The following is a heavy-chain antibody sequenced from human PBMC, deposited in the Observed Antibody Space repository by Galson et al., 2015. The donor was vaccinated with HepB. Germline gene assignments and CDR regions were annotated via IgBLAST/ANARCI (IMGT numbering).Heavy chain of an antibody. V-gene: IGHV3-48*02. CDR3: ARSGKHSGSYLYYYYYYGMDV. CDR1: GFTFSSYS. J-gene: IGHJ6*02. Sequence: SLRLSCAASGFTFSSYSMNLVRQAPGKGLEWVSYISSSSSTIYYADSVKGRFTISRDNAKNSLYLQMNSLRDEDTAVYYCARSGKHSGSYLYYYYYYGMDVWGQGTTVTVSS. CDR2: ISSSSSTI. D-gene: IGHD1-26*01.